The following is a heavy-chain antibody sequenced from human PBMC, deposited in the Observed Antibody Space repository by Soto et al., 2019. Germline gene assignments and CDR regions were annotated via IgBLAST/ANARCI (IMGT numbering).Heavy chain of an antibody. V-gene: IGHV1-69*13. CDR2: IIPIFGTA. CDR3: ARVYYYGSGSYDRYYYYYYGMDV. D-gene: IGHD3-10*01. CDR1: GGTFSSYA. Sequence: ASVKVSCKASGGTFSSYAISWVRQAPGQGLEWMGGIIPIFGTANYAQKFQGRVTITADESTSTAYMELSSLRSEDTAVYYCARVYYYGSGSYDRYYYYYYGMDVWGKGTTVTVSS. J-gene: IGHJ6*04.